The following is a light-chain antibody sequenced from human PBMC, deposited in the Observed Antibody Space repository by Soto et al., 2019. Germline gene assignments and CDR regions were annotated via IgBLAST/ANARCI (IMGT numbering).Light chain of an antibody. J-gene: IGLJ1*01. V-gene: IGLV2-18*02. CDR3: ASNTTHTAHCV. CDR2: EVS. CDR1: SSDFGSYNR. Sequence: QSVLTQPPPVSRAPGQSVPIPFTGNSSDFGSYNRVSWYHQAPGTAPRLMIYEVSNRPSGVPDRFSGSKSGNTASLTISGLQADDEADYYCASNTTHTAHCVFGTGTKVTVL.